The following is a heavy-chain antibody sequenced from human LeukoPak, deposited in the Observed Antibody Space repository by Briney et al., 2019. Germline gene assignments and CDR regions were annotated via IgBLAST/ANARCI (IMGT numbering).Heavy chain of an antibody. CDR2: VRYDGSGE. J-gene: IGHJ4*02. D-gene: IGHD6-19*01. V-gene: IGHV3-30*02. Sequence: PGGSLRLSCAAAGFTFSNDGMHWGSQAPGKGLEWVTFVRYDGSGEYYAESVKGRFTISRDNSKSTVFLRMKSPRVEDTAIYYCAKVGSGLYGVDYWGQGAMVTVSS. CDR3: AKVGSGLYGVDY. CDR1: GFTFSNDG.